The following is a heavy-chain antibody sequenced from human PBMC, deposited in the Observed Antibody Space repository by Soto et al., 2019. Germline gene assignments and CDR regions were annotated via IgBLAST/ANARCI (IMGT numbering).Heavy chain of an antibody. CDR1: GHTFTNLD. D-gene: IGHD6-13*01. V-gene: IGHV1-8*01. J-gene: IGHJ5*02. CDR2: MNPNSDT. Sequence: QVQLVQSGAAVKKPGASVKVSCKASGHTFTNLDINWVRQATGQGLEWMGWMNPNSDTGYAQKFQGRITITRDTSTSTVYMELSSLRSDDTAVYYCARYQIAAAFTSWGQGTPVTVSS. CDR3: ARYQIAAAFTS.